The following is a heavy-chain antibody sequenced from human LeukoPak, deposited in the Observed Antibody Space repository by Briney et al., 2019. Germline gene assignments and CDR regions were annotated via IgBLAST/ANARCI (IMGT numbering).Heavy chain of an antibody. CDR3: ARGLSSGWYPNWFDP. CDR2: ISSSGSTI. J-gene: IGHJ5*02. Sequence: GGSLRLSCAASGFTFSSYEMNWVRQAPGKGLEWVSYISSSGSTIYYADSVKGRFTISRDNAKNSLYLQMNSLRAEDTAVYYCARGLSSGWYPNWFDPWGQGTLVTVSS. V-gene: IGHV3-48*03. CDR1: GFTFSSYE. D-gene: IGHD6-19*01.